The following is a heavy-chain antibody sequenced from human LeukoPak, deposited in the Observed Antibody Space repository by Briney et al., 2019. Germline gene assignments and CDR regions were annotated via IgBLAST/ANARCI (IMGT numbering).Heavy chain of an antibody. Sequence: GGSLRLSCAASGFTFSSSAMNWVRQAPGKGLEWVAFVRNDGTTKYYAKSVKGRSTISRDDSKNTLYLQMNSLRAEDTAVYYCAKDRGWAVLGAAVEADAFDIWGQGTMVTVSS. CDR3: AKDRGWAVLGAAVEADAFDI. D-gene: IGHD1-26*01. V-gene: IGHV3-30*02. J-gene: IGHJ3*02. CDR2: VRNDGTTK. CDR1: GFTFSSSA.